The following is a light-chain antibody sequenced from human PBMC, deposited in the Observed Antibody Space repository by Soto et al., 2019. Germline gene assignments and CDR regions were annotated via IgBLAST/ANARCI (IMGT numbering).Light chain of an antibody. CDR1: QSVSSN. CDR2: GAS. CDR3: QQYGSSGT. J-gene: IGKJ1*01. V-gene: IGKV3-20*01. Sequence: EIVMTQSPDTLSVSPRERSTLSCRASQSVSSNLAWYKQKPGQAPRLLIYGASNRATGIPDRLSGSGSGTEFTLTISRLEPEDFAVYYCQQYGSSGTFGQGTQVDIK.